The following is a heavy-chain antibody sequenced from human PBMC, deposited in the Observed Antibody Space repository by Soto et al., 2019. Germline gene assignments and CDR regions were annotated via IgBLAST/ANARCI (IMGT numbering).Heavy chain of an antibody. CDR1: GYIFSSYT. V-gene: IGHV3-23*01. D-gene: IGHD6-19*01. Sequence: EVQLLEPGGGLIQPGGSLRLSCAPSGYIFSSYTMCWVRQALGSGLECVSSISGRGDATYYANSVRGRFTIFRDNSENSLYLHMNNLSAEDTAFYYCAKDRGGFAGGWEYFDYWGQGALVTVSS. CDR3: AKDRGGFAGGWEYFDY. CDR2: ISGRGDAT. J-gene: IGHJ4*02.